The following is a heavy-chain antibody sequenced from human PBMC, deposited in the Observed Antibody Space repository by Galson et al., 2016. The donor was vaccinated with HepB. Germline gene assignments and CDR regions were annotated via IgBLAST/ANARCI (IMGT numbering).Heavy chain of an antibody. J-gene: IGHJ4*02. D-gene: IGHD5-12*01. Sequence: QSGAEVKKPGESLRISCKGSGYSFTSYWITWVRQMPGKGLEWMGRLDPGGSYSYYSPSFPGHVSFSSDKSISAAYLQWSSLKASDTAIYYCARRAYSGFLDSWGQGTLVTVSS. CDR2: LDPGGSYS. V-gene: IGHV5-10-1*01. CDR3: ARRAYSGFLDS. CDR1: GYSFTSYW.